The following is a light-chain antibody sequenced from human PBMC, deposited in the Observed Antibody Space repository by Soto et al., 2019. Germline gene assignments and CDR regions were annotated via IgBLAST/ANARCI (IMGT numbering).Light chain of an antibody. J-gene: IGKJ4*01. CDR1: QSVSSN. CDR2: GAS. V-gene: IGKV3-15*01. CDR3: QQYNSWPLT. Sequence: IVMTQSPATLSVSPGERATLSCRASQSVSSNLAWYQQKPGQPPRLLIYGASTRATGLPARFSGSGSGTDFTLTISSLQSDDFATYYCQQYNSWPLTFGGGTKVDIK.